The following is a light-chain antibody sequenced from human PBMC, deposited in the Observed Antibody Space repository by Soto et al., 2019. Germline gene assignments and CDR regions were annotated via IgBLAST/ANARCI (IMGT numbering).Light chain of an antibody. J-gene: IGLJ1*01. CDR1: SSDVGGYNV. Sequence: QSALTQPASVSGSPGQSIAISCTGTSSDVGGYNVVSWYQQHPDKAPKLIVYEVTHRPSGVSNRFSGSKSGNTASLAISGLQGEDVADDYCSSLSGGNIRVFGTGTKVTVL. V-gene: IGLV2-14*01. CDR3: SSLSGGNIRV. CDR2: EVT.